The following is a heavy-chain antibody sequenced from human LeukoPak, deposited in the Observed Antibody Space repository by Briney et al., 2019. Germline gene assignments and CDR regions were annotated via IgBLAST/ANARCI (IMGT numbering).Heavy chain of an antibody. J-gene: IGHJ6*03. CDR3: ARGVAGVYFYYYMDV. Sequence: ASVKVSCKASGYTFTGYYMHWVRQAPGQGLEWMGWINPNNGDTHYAQKFQGTVTMTRDTSISTAYMERSSLGSDDTAVYYCARGVAGVYFYYYMDVWGKGTTVTVSS. D-gene: IGHD1-14*01. V-gene: IGHV1-2*02. CDR2: INPNNGDT. CDR1: GYTFTGYY.